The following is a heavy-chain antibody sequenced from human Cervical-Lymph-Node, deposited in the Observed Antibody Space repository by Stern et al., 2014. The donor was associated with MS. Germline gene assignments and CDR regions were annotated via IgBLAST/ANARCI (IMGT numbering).Heavy chain of an antibody. CDR2: IYTDGST. D-gene: IGHD3-3*01. CDR3: ARAIFGVVTPTMAPDAFDI. CDR1: GFTVSSNY. J-gene: IGHJ3*02. V-gene: IGHV3-53*01. Sequence: EMQLVESGGGLIQPGGSLRLSCAASGFTVSSNYMSWVRQSPGTGLQWVSLIYTDGSTYYADSVKGRFTISRDHSKNTLYLQMNSLGAEDTALYYCARAIFGVVTPTMAPDAFDIWGQGTMVTVSS.